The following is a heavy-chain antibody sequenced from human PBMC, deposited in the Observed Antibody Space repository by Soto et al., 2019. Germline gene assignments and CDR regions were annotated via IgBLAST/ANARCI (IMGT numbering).Heavy chain of an antibody. CDR3: ARVGGMTMNAVVYYLSGIDV. Sequence: ASGKVSCKASGYTFTGYAMHWVRQAPGQRLEWMGWINAGNGNTKYSQKFQGRVTITRDTSASTAYMELSSLRSEDTAVYYCARVGGMTMNAVVYYLSGIDVWGQGTLVTVSS. D-gene: IGHD3-22*01. V-gene: IGHV1-3*01. CDR2: INAGNGNT. J-gene: IGHJ4*01. CDR1: GYTFTGYA.